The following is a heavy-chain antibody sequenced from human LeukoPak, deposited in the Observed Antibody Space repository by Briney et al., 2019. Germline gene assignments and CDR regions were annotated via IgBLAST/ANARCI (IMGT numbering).Heavy chain of an antibody. CDR2: IHNSEST. Sequence: SETLSLTCTVSGGSISTSSYYWGWIRQPPGKGLEWIGNIHNSESTYHNPSLKSRVTMSVDTSKNQFPLKLSSVTAADTAVYYCARQVTFGYAFAYYFDYWGQGSLVTVSS. J-gene: IGHJ4*02. CDR1: GGSISTSSYY. CDR3: ARQVTFGYAFAYYFDY. D-gene: IGHD5-18*01. V-gene: IGHV4-39*01.